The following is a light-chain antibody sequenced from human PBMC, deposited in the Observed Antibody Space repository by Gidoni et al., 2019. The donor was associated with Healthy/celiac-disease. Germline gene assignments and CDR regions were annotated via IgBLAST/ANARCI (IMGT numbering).Light chain of an antibody. Sequence: AIQMTQSPSSLSASVGDRVIITLRASQGIRNDLGWYQQKPGKAPKLLIYGASSLQSGVPSRFSGSGPGTDFTLTISSLQPEDFATYYCLQDYNSPLTFGGGTKVEIK. V-gene: IGKV1-6*01. J-gene: IGKJ4*01. CDR1: QGIRND. CDR2: GAS. CDR3: LQDYNSPLT.